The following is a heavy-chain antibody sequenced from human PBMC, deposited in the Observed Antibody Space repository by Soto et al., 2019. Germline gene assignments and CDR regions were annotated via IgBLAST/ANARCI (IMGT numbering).Heavy chain of an antibody. V-gene: IGHV4-59*01. CDR3: ARGHRAMEYYYYYGMDV. CDR1: GGCISSSV. D-gene: IGHD5-18*01. J-gene: IGHJ6*02. Sequence: XETLSLTCSVSGGCISSSVWSWIRQPPGKELEWIGYISYSGSTTYNPSLKSRITLSVDTSKNQFSLRVASVTAADTAVYYCARGHRAMEYYYYYGMDVWGQGTTVTVSS. CDR2: ISYSGST.